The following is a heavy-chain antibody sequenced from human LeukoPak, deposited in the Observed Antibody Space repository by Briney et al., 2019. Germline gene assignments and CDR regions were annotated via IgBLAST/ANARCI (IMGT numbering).Heavy chain of an antibody. J-gene: IGHJ5*02. D-gene: IGHD3-16*02. V-gene: IGHV4-39*01. CDR2: IYYTGTT. CDR1: GASISSGNYY. Sequence: PSETLSLTCTVSGASISSGNYYWGWIRQPPGKGLEWIGSIYYTGTTYYNPSLKSRVTISVDTSKNQFSLRLSSVTAADTVVYYCPRQRIVSSGAWFDPWGQGTLVTVSS. CDR3: PRQRIVSSGAWFDP.